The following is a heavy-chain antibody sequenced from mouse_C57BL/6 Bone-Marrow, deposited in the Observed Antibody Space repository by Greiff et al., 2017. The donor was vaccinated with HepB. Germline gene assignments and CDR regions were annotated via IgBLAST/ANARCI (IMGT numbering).Heavy chain of an antibody. CDR2: IDPSDSYI. CDR1: GYTFTSYW. CDR3: SRRAWKLSLFAY. V-gene: IGHV1-50*01. Sequence: QVQLKQPGAEFVKPGASVKLSCKASGYTFTSYWMQWVKQRPGQGLEWIGEIDPSDSYINYNQKFKGKATLTVDTSSSTAYMQLSSLTSEDSAVYFCSRRAWKLSLFAYGGQGTLVTVSA. D-gene: IGHD3-1*01. J-gene: IGHJ3*01.